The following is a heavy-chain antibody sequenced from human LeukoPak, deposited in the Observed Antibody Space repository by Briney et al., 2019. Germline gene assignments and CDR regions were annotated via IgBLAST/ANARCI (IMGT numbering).Heavy chain of an antibody. V-gene: IGHV3-21*01. Sequence: EAGGSLRLSCAASGFTFSSYSMNWVRQAPGKGLEWVSSISSGSSYIYYADSVKGRFTISRDNAKNSLYLQMNSLRAEDTAVYYCARGVELGWSSKPKKDYWGQGTLVTVSS. D-gene: IGHD3-3*01. CDR2: ISSGSSYI. CDR3: ARGVELGWSSKPKKDY. CDR1: GFTFSSYS. J-gene: IGHJ4*02.